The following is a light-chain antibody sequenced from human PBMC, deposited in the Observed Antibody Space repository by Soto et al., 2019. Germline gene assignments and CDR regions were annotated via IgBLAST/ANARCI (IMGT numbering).Light chain of an antibody. CDR3: QAYDRSQSGSA. CDR2: GNN. Sequence: QSVLTQPPSVSGTPGQRVTISCAGSTSNIGDYDVHWYQQLPGTAPKLLIYGNNNRPSGVPDRFSGSKSGTSASLAITGLQAEDEADNYCQAYDRSQSGSAFGGGTKVTVL. V-gene: IGLV1-40*01. J-gene: IGLJ3*02. CDR1: TSNIGDYD.